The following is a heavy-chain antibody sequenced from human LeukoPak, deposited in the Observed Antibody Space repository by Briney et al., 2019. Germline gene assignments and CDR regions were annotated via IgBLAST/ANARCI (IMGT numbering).Heavy chain of an antibody. CDR3: ARLAAASRMDV. CDR1: TFTVSSNY. Sequence: GGSLRLSCAASTFTVSSNYMSWVRQAPGKGLEWVSVIYSGGSTYYADSVKGGFTISRDNSKNTLYLQMNSLRAEDTAVYYCARLAAASRMDVWGKGTTVTVSS. V-gene: IGHV3-53*01. D-gene: IGHD6-13*01. CDR2: IYSGGST. J-gene: IGHJ6*04.